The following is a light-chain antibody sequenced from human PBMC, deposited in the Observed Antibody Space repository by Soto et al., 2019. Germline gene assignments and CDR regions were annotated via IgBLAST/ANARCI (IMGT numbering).Light chain of an antibody. CDR2: TIN. J-gene: IGLJ3*02. CDR1: SSNIGSNT. CDR3: AAWDESLNGVV. V-gene: IGLV1-44*01. Sequence: QSVLTQPPSASGTPGQRVTISCSGSSSNIGSNTVNWYQQLPGTAPKLLIYTINQRPSGVPDRFSGSRSGTSASLAISGLQSEDEAHYYCAAWDESLNGVVFGGGTKLTVL.